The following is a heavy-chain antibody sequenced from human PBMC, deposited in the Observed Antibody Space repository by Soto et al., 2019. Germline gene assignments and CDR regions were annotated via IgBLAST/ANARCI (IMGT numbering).Heavy chain of an antibody. D-gene: IGHD3-22*01. CDR3: ASGGYYYDSSGYYYFRPYDY. V-gene: IGHV4-39*01. CDR1: GGSISSSSYY. J-gene: IGHJ4*02. Sequence: PSETLSLTCTVSGGSISSSSYYWGWIRQPPGKGLEWIGSIYYSGSTYYNPSLKSRVTISVDTSKNQFSLKLSSVTAADTAVYYCASGGYYYDSSGYYYFRPYDYWGQGTLVTVSS. CDR2: IYYSGST.